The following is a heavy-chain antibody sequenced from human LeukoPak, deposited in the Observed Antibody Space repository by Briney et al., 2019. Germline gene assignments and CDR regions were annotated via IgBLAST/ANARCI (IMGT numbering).Heavy chain of an antibody. J-gene: IGHJ6*03. CDR3: AMKCSREYYYMDV. D-gene: IGHD2/OR15-2a*01. Sequence: GGSLRLSCAASGVTIDHYGMSWVRQLPGKGLEWVSGITWNSGSTGYVDSVRGRFTISRDNAKNSLYMQMNNLRGEETALYYCAMKCSREYYYMDVWGKGTMVTVSS. CDR2: ITWNSGST. CDR1: GVTIDHYG. V-gene: IGHV3-20*04.